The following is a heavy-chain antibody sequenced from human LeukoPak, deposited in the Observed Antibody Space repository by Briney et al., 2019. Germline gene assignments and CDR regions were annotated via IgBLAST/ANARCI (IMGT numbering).Heavy chain of an antibody. CDR2: INPSGGST. D-gene: IGHD6-19*01. Sequence: ASVKVSCKASGYTFISYYLHWVRQAPGQGLEWMGIINPSGGSTSYARKFQGRVTMTRDTSSSTVYMELSSLRSDDTAVYYCARLGALADNYFDYWGQGTLVTVSS. CDR1: GYTFISYY. V-gene: IGHV1-46*01. CDR3: ARLGALADNYFDY. J-gene: IGHJ4*02.